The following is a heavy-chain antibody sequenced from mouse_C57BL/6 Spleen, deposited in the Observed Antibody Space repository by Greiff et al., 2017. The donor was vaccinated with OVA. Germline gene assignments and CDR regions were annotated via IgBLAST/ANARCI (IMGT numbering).Heavy chain of an antibody. J-gene: IGHJ4*01. D-gene: IGHD1-1*01. V-gene: IGHV1-9*01. CDR1: GYTFTGYW. CDR3: ARRGYGSLYYAMDY. CDR2: ILPGSGCT. Sequence: QVQLKQSGAELMKPGASVKLSCKATGYTFTGYWIEWVKQRPGHGLEWIGEILPGSGCTNYNEKFKGKATFTADTSSNTAYMQLSSLTTEDSAIYYCARRGYGSLYYAMDYWGQGTSVTVSS.